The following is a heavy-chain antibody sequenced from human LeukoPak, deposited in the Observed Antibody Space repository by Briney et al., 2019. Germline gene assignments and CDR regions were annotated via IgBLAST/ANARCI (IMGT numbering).Heavy chain of an antibody. CDR1: GGSISSYY. J-gene: IGHJ4*02. D-gene: IGHD4-17*01. CDR2: IYYSGST. CDR3: AGSYGDPFDY. V-gene: IGHV4-59*01. Sequence: SETLSLTCTVSGGSISSYYWSWIRQPPGKGLEWIGYIYYSGSTNYNPSLKSRVTISVDTSKNQFSLKLSSVTAADTAVYYCAGSYGDPFDYWGQGTLATVSS.